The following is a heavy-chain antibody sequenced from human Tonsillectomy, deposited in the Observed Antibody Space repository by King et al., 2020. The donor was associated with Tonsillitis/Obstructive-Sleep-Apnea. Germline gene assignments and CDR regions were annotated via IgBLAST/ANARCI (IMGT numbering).Heavy chain of an antibody. CDR1: GGTFSNSA. V-gene: IGHV1-69*01. CDR2: IIPIFGAA. D-gene: IGHD1-26*01. Sequence: QLVQSGAEVKKPGSSVKVSCKASGGTFSNSAISWVRQAPGQGLEWMGGIIPIFGAANYAQKFQGRVTITADESTNTAYMELSSLRAEDTAVYYGAGKSGSYYYYYMDVWGKGTTVTVSS. CDR3: AGKSGSYYYYYMDV. J-gene: IGHJ6*03.